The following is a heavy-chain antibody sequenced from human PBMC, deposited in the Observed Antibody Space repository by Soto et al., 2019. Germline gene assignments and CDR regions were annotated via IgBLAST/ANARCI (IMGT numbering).Heavy chain of an antibody. V-gene: IGHV1-3*01. J-gene: IGHJ6*02. Sequence: QVQLVQSGAEGKKPGASVKVSCKASGYTFTSYVMHWVRQAPGQRLEWMGWINAANGNTKYSQRFQGRVTITRDTSAYTAYMELSSLTSEDTAVYYCARAGIRYSINLFSREDYYGMDVWGQGTTVTVSS. CDR3: ARAGIRYSINLFSREDYYGMDV. CDR2: INAANGNT. D-gene: IGHD6-13*01. CDR1: GYTFTSYV.